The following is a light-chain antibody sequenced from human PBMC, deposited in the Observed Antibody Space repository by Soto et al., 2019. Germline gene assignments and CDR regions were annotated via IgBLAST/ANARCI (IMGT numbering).Light chain of an antibody. CDR3: STWDDSLNGWV. CDR1: SSNIGRNS. CDR2: SNN. J-gene: IGLJ3*02. V-gene: IGLV1-44*01. Sequence: QLVLTQPPSASGTPGQRVIISCSGSSSNIGRNSVNWYQQLPGSAPKLLIFSNNHWPSGVPDRFSGSKSGTSASLAISRLQSEDEADYYCSTWDDSLNGWVFGGGTKLTVL.